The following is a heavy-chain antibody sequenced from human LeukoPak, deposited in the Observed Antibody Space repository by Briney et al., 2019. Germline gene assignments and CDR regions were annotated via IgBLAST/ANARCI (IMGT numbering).Heavy chain of an antibody. CDR2: IKPDVSEI. J-gene: IGHJ3*02. Sequence: GGSLRLTCEATGFIFSNYWMAWVRQAPGKGLEWVANIKPDVSEIYYVDSVKGRFTISRDNAKNSLYLQMNSLRAEDTAVYYCARVQPKKNSRVPSNYCDSSGYDAFDIWGQGTMVTVSS. V-gene: IGHV3-7*01. D-gene: IGHD3-22*01. CDR3: ARVQPKKNSRVPSNYCDSSGYDAFDI. CDR1: GFIFSNYW.